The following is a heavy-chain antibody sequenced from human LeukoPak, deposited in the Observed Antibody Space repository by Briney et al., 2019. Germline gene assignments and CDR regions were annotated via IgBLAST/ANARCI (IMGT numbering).Heavy chain of an antibody. Sequence: PSETLSLTCTVSGGSISSSSYYWGWIRQPPGKGLEWIGSSYYGGSTYDNPALKRLVTISVDTSKNQFSLKLSSVPAPDTVVYYCARPVPETIARGRAHFDYWGQGTLVTVPS. D-gene: IGHD2-2*01. CDR1: GGSISSSSYY. V-gene: IGHV4-39*01. J-gene: IGHJ4*02. CDR2: SYYGGST. CDR3: ARPVPETIARGRAHFDY.